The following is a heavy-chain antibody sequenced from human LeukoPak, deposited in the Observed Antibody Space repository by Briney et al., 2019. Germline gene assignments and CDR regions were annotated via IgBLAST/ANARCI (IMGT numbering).Heavy chain of an antibody. CDR1: GGSFSGYY. CDR3: ARTLSRIASAPNWFDP. CDR2: INHSGSP. J-gene: IGHJ5*02. V-gene: IGHV4-34*01. D-gene: IGHD6-13*01. Sequence: SETLSLTCAVYGGSFSGYYWSWIRQPPGKGLEWIGEINHSGSPNYTPSLKSRVTISVDTSKNQFSLKLISVTAADTAVYYCARTLSRIASAPNWFDPWGQGTLVTVSS.